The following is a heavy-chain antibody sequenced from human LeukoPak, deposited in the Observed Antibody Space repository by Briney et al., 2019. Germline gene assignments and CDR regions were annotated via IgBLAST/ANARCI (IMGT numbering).Heavy chain of an antibody. CDR3: VSDRSGWYFDL. Sequence: SQTLSLTCTVSGGSISSGGYYWSWIRQHPGKGLEWIGYIYFSGSTYYNPSLKSRVNISVDTSKNQFSLKRSSVTAADTAVYYCVSDRSGWYFDLWGRGTLVTVSS. CDR1: GGSISSGGYY. V-gene: IGHV4-31*03. CDR2: IYFSGST. J-gene: IGHJ2*01.